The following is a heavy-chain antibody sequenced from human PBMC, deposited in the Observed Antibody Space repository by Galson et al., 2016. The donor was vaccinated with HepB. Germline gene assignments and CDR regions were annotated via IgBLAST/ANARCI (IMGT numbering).Heavy chain of an antibody. D-gene: IGHD2-8*01. J-gene: IGHJ4*02. CDR3: ATSAGRGVYDY. Sequence: PVKVSCKASGYTFTTYAMNWVRQAPGQGLECMGWINTNTGNPTYAQGFTGRFVFSLDTSVSTAYLQISGLKAEDTAVYYCATSAGRGVYDYWGQGTLVTVSS. CDR1: GYTFTTYA. CDR2: INTNTGNP. V-gene: IGHV7-4-1*02.